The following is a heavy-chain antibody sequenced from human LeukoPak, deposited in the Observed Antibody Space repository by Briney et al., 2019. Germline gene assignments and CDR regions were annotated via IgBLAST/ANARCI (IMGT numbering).Heavy chain of an antibody. D-gene: IGHD3-22*01. Sequence: GGSLRLSCAASGFTFSDYYMSWIRQAPGKGLEWVSYISSSGSTIYYADSVKGRFTISRDNAKNSLYLQMNSLRAEDTAVYYCARDAGYYCDSSGYTDYWGQGTLVTVSS. CDR1: GFTFSDYY. J-gene: IGHJ4*02. CDR3: ARDAGYYCDSSGYTDY. CDR2: ISSSGSTI. V-gene: IGHV3-11*01.